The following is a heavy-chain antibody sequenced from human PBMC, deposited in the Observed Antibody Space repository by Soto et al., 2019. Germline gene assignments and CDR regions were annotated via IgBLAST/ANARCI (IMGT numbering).Heavy chain of an antibody. CDR1: GFTFSSYS. Sequence: GGSLRLSCAASGFTFSSYSMNWVRQAPGKGLEWVSSISSSSSYIYYADSVKGRFTISRDNAKNSLYLQMNSLRAEDTAVYYCARDGDYVWGSYRWSDAFDIWGQGTMVTVSS. CDR3: ARDGDYVWGSYRWSDAFDI. CDR2: ISSSSSYI. J-gene: IGHJ3*02. V-gene: IGHV3-21*01. D-gene: IGHD3-16*02.